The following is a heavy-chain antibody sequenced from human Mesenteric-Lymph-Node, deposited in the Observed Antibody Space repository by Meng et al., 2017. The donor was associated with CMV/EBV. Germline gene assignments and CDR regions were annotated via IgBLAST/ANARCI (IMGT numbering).Heavy chain of an antibody. CDR3: ASSMRRWLQFDAFDI. D-gene: IGHD5-24*01. CDR2: VYYSGAT. V-gene: IGHV4-59*01. CDR1: GGSISSYY. Sequence: SETLSLTCTVSGGSISSYYWSWIRQPPGKGLEWIGCVYYSGATNYNPSLESRATIPIDTSKNQFSLKLSSVTAADTAVYYCASSMRRWLQFDAFDIWGQGTMVTVSS. J-gene: IGHJ3*02.